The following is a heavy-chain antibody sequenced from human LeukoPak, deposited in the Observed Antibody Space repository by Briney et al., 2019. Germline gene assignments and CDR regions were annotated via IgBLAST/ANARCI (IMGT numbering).Heavy chain of an antibody. J-gene: IGHJ4*02. CDR2: ISSSSSYI. CDR1: GFTFSSYS. D-gene: IGHD5-24*01. Sequence: GGSLRPSCAASGFTFSSYSMTWVRQAPGKRLEWVSSISSSSSYIYYADSVKGRFTISRDNAKNSLYLQMNSLRAEDTAVYYCARDPPSPVNRDVHFDYWGQGTLVTVSS. CDR3: ARDPPSPVNRDVHFDY. V-gene: IGHV3-21*01.